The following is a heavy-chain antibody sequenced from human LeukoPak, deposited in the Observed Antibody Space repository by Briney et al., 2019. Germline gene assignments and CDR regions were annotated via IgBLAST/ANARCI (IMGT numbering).Heavy chain of an antibody. V-gene: IGHV3-30*02. Sequence: GGSLRLSCAASGFIFSNYGMQWVRQAPGKGLEWVTFIRFDGSNKFYADSVKGRFTISRDNPKNTLYLQMNSLRADDTAVYYCAKDMGSSWYVGAFDIWGQGTMVTVSS. CDR1: GFIFSNYG. J-gene: IGHJ3*02. D-gene: IGHD6-13*01. CDR2: IRFDGSNK. CDR3: AKDMGSSWYVGAFDI.